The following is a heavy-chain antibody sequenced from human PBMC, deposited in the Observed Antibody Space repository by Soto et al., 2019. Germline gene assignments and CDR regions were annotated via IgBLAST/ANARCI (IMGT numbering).Heavy chain of an antibody. Sequence: SETLSLTCSVSGGSISSGYWTWILQPPWKGLEWIGYIYYGGSINYNPSLKSRVIISVDTAKNQFSLRLSSVTAADTAVYYCARDLWGYCGTDCYPLDVWGQGTTVTVSS. D-gene: IGHD2-21*02. J-gene: IGHJ6*02. CDR3: ARDLWGYCGTDCYPLDV. V-gene: IGHV4-59*01. CDR1: GGSISSGY. CDR2: IYYGGSI.